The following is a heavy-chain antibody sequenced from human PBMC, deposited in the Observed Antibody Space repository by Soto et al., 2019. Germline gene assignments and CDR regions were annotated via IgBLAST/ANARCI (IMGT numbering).Heavy chain of an antibody. CDR2: ISYRGRT. Sequence: QVQLQESGPGLVKPSETLSLTCTVSGGSISSYYWRWIRQPPGQGLEWIGYISYRGRTNYNSSLKSRVTISVDTSKNQFSLELSSVAAADTAVYYCARDGDIVGAFDYWGQGTLVTVSS. CDR1: GGSISSYY. CDR3: ARDGDIVGAFDY. D-gene: IGHD1-26*01. J-gene: IGHJ4*02. V-gene: IGHV4-59*01.